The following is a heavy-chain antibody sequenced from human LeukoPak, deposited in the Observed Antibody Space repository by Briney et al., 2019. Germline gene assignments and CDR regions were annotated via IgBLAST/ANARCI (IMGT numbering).Heavy chain of an antibody. CDR3: XXXXXLLASLEHTFDY. J-gene: IGHJ4*02. Sequence: GGSLRLSCAASGFTFSSYAMSWVRQAPGKGLEWVSAISGSGGSTYYADSVKGRFTISRDNSKNTLYLQMNSLRAEDTAVYYXXXXXXLLASLEHTFDYWGQGTLVTVSS. CDR2: ISGSGGST. D-gene: IGHD2-15*01. V-gene: IGHV3-23*01. CDR1: GFTFSSYA.